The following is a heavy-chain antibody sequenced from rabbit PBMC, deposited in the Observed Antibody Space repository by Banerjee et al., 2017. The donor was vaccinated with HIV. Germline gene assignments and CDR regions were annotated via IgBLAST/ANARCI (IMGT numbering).Heavy chain of an antibody. D-gene: IGHD4-1*01. CDR1: GFSFSSNYW. J-gene: IGHJ4*01. CDR2: IYTGSIGTT. V-gene: IGHV1S45*01. Sequence: QEQLEESGGDLVKPEGSLTLTCTASGFSFSSNYWLCWVRQAPGKGLEWIACIYTGSIGTTAYASWAKGRFTISKTSSTTVTLQMTSLTAADTATYFCARDLAGVIGWNFNLWGQGTLVTVS. CDR3: ARDLAGVIGWNFNL.